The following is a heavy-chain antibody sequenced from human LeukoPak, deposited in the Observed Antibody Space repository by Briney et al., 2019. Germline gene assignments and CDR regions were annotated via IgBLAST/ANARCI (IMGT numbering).Heavy chain of an antibody. CDR1: GYSFTSYW. CDR2: IYPGDSDT. V-gene: IGHV5-51*01. J-gene: IGHJ5*02. CDR3: ARHDSSGWYRSWFDP. D-gene: IGHD6-19*01. Sequence: GESLKISCKGSGYSFTSYWIGWVRPMPAKGLEWMGIIYPGDSDTRYSPSFQGQVTISADKSISTAYLQWSSLKASDTAMYYCARHDSSGWYRSWFDPWGQGTLVTVSS.